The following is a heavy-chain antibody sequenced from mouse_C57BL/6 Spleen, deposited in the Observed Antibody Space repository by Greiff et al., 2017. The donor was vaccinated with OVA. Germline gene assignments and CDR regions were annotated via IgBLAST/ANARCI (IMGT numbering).Heavy chain of an antibody. CDR3: ARWGVTGSGSY. Sequence: EVKLQESGPVLVKPGASVKMSCKASGYTFTDYYMNWVKQSHGKSLEWIGVINPYNGGTSYNQKFKGKATLTVDKSSSTAYMELNSLTSEDSAVYYCARWGVTGSGSYWGQGTTLTVSS. J-gene: IGHJ2*01. V-gene: IGHV1-19*01. D-gene: IGHD2-3*01. CDR1: GYTFTDYY. CDR2: INPYNGGT.